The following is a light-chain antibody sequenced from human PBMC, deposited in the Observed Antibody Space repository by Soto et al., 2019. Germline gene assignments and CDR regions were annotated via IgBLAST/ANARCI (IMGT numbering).Light chain of an antibody. CDR2: LGS. CDR1: QSLLHSNGYNY. V-gene: IGKV2-28*01. CDR3: MQALQAPFT. Sequence: DIVMTQSPLSLPVTPGEPASISCRSSQSLLHSNGYNYLDWYLQKPGQSPQLLIYLGSTRASGVPYRFSSSGSGTAYTLKFSRVEAEDVGVYYCMQALQAPFTFGPGTKVDIK. J-gene: IGKJ3*01.